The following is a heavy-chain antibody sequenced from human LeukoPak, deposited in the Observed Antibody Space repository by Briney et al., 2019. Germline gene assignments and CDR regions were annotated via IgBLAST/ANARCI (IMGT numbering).Heavy chain of an antibody. D-gene: IGHD3-10*01. CDR2: ISGSGGST. J-gene: IGHJ4*02. Sequence: GGSRRLSCAASGFTFSSYAMSWVRQAPGKGLEWVSAISGSGGSTYYADSVKGRFTISRDNSKNTLYLQMNSLRAEDTAVYYCAQTDYGSGCYYSLVYWGQGTLVTVSS. CDR3: AQTDYGSGCYYSLVY. V-gene: IGHV3-23*01. CDR1: GFTFSSYA.